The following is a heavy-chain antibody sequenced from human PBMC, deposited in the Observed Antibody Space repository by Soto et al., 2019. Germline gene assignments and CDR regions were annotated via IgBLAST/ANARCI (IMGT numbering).Heavy chain of an antibody. CDR1: SPSISSINR. V-gene: IGHV4-4*02. Sequence: SATLSLTCAVYSPSISSINRWSGVRQAPGKGLEWLGDIYHSGSTNYNPSLKSRVTISVDKSKNQFSLKLSSVTAADTAVYYCARDYYGRRITMVRGHEKTGVYYYYGMDVWGQGTTVT. CDR2: IYHSGST. CDR3: ARDYYGRRITMVRGHEKTGVYYYYGMDV. J-gene: IGHJ6*02. D-gene: IGHD3-10*01.